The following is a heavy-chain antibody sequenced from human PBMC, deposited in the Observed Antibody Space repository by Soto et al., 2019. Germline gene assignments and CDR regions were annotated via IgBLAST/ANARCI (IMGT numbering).Heavy chain of an antibody. V-gene: IGHV4-30-4*01. CDR3: ARGVDFEGFSPYGMDV. CDR2: IYYSGTT. D-gene: IGHD3-3*01. CDR1: GGSINTGDYY. Sequence: TLSLTCTVSGGSINTGDYYWTWIRQPRGKGLEWIGYIYYSGTTYYNPSLKSRVSLSLDTSKNHFSLRLTSVAAADTAVYYCARGVDFEGFSPYGMDVWGQGTTVTVSS. J-gene: IGHJ6*02.